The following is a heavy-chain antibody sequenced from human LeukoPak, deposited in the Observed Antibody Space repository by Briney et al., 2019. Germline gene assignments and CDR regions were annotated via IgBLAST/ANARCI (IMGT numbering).Heavy chain of an antibody. CDR2: IIPTFGTA. V-gene: IGHV1-69*05. CDR1: GGTFSSYA. J-gene: IGHJ6*03. CDR3: ARGRPEKGYCSSTSCYPYYYMDV. D-gene: IGHD2-2*01. Sequence: GASVKVSCKASGGTFSSYAISWVRQAPGQGLEWMGGIIPTFGTANYAQKFQGRVTITTDESTSTAYMELSSLRSEDTAVYYCARGRPEKGYCSSTSCYPYYYMDVWGKGTTVTVSS.